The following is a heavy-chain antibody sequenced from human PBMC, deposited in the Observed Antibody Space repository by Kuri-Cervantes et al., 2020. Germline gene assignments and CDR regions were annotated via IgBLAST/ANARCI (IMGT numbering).Heavy chain of an antibody. D-gene: IGHD6-13*01. CDR1: GGSVSSGSYY. J-gene: IGHJ4*02. Sequence: GSLRLSCTVSGGSVSSGSYYWSWIRQPPGKGLEWIGYIYYSGSTNYNPSLKSRVTISVDTSKNQFSLKLSSVTAADTAVYYCARGRGFSRGTPDYWGQGALVTVSS. V-gene: IGHV4-61*01. CDR2: IYYSGST. CDR3: ARGRGFSRGTPDY.